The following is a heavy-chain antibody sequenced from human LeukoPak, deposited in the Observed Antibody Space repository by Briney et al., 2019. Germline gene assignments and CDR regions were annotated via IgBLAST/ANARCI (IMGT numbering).Heavy chain of an antibody. D-gene: IGHD2-21*02. J-gene: IGHJ4*02. V-gene: IGHV4-59*01. CDR3: ARYVVVTAYFDY. CDR1: GGSISSYY. CDR2: IYYSGST. Sequence: SESLSLTCTVSGGSISSYYWSWIRQPPGKGLEWIGYIYYSGSTNYNPSLKSRVTISVDTSKNQFSLKLSSVTAADTAVYYCARYVVVTAYFDYWGQGTLVTVSS.